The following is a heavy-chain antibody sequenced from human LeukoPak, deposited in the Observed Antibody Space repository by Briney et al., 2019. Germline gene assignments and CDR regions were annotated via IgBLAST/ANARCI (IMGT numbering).Heavy chain of an antibody. CDR1: GYTFTSYY. CDR2: INPSGGST. D-gene: IGHD1-26*01. J-gene: IGHJ3*02. Sequence: ASVKVSCKASGYTFTSYYMHWVRQAPGQGLEWMGIINPSGGSTSYAQKFQGRVTMTRDMSTSTVYMELSSLRSEDTAVYYCASLVSGSYYSDAFDIWGQGTMVTVSS. V-gene: IGHV1-46*01. CDR3: ASLVSGSYYSDAFDI.